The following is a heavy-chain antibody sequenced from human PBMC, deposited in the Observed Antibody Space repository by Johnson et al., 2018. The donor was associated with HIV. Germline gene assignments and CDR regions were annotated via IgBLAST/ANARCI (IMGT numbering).Heavy chain of an antibody. CDR1: GFTFSSYA. D-gene: IGHD4-11*01. Sequence: VQLVESGGGVVQPGRSLRLSCAASGFTFSSYAMHWVRQAPGKGLEWVSVISWDGGSTYYADSVKGRFTISRDNSKNSLYLQMNSLRVEETALYYCAKDTRMTTVTPGALNIWGQGTMVTVSS. CDR2: ISWDGGST. CDR3: AKDTRMTTVTPGALNI. V-gene: IGHV3-43D*03. J-gene: IGHJ3*02.